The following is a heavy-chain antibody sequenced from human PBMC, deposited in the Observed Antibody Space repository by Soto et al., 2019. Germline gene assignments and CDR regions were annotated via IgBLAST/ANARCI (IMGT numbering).Heavy chain of an antibody. CDR2: ISYDGSNK. CDR3: ARAFGGGDCCPYYYYYGMDV. D-gene: IGHD2-21*02. V-gene: IGHV3-30-3*01. J-gene: IGHJ6*02. Sequence: GGSLRLSCAASGFTFSSYAMHWVRQAPGKGLEWVAVISYDGSNKYYADSVKGRFTISRDNSKNTLYLQMNSLRAEDTAVYYCARAFGGGDCCPYYYYYGMDVWGQGTTVTVSS. CDR1: GFTFSSYA.